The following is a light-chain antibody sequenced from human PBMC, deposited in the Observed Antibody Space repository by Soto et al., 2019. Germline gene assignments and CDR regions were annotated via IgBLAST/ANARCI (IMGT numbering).Light chain of an antibody. V-gene: IGLV3-21*02. CDR3: QVRDSRNVYLV. CDR1: KIGSKS. Sequence: SYELTQPPSVSVAPGQTATITCEGHKIGSKSVHWYQLRPGQAPVVVVYDDTDRPSGIPERISGSNSGNTATLTITRVEAGDGADYYCQVRDSRNVYLVFGGGTKHTVL. CDR2: DDT. J-gene: IGLJ3*02.